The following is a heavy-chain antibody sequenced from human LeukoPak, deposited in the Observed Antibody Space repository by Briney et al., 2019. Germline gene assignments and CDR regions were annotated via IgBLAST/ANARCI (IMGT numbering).Heavy chain of an antibody. CDR3: ACTPYSSTFDY. CDR2: VYSTGTT. V-gene: IGHV4-39*02. Sequence: PSETLSLTCTVSGGSIRGRTYYWAWLRQPPGKALEWLANVYSTGTTYYNPSLKSRLNILLDTSKNHFSLTVTSVTAADTAVYYCACTPYSSTFDYWSPGSLVTVSS. D-gene: IGHD2-8*01. J-gene: IGHJ4*02. CDR1: GGSIRGRTYY.